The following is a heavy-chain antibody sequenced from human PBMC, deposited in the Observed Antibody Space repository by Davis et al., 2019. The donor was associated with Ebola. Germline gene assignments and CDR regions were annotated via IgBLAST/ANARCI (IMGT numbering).Heavy chain of an antibody. CDR3: ARGWLRAGLDS. J-gene: IGHJ4*02. V-gene: IGHV6-1*01. D-gene: IGHD5-12*01. Sequence: HSQTLSLTCAISGDSVPVSSGGWTWIRQSPSRGLELLGRTYYSSKWYYDYAVSVNSRITIYPDTSKNQFSLHLNSVAPEDTAVYYCARGWLRAGLDSWGQGTLVTVSS. CDR1: GDSVPVSSGG. CDR2: TYYSSKWYY.